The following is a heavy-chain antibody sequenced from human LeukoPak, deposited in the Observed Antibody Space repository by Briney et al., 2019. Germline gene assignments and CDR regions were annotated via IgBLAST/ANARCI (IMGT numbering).Heavy chain of an antibody. CDR2: IHSSGSA. CDR3: ARNSYYYQTHDT. J-gene: IGHJ5*02. Sequence: PSETLSLTCTVSGSSISDYYWSWIRQPPGKGLEWIGYIHSSGSANYKPSLKSRVTISVDTSKNQCSLKVSSVTAADTAKYYCARNSYYYQTHDTWGQGTLVTVSS. V-gene: IGHV4-59*08. CDR1: GSSISDYY. D-gene: IGHD3-10*01.